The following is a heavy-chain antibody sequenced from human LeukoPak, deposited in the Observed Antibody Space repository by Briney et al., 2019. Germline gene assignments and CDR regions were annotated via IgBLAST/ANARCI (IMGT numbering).Heavy chain of an antibody. V-gene: IGHV4-30-4*01. J-gene: IGHJ3*02. CDR2: LYYSGST. D-gene: IGHD3-10*01. CDR3: ARGKYYYGSGSYKIDAFDI. CDR1: GGSTSSGDYY. Sequence: PSQTLCLTCTVSGGSTSSGDYYWSWIRQPPGKGLEWIGYLYYSGSTYYNPSLKSRVTISVDTSKNQFSLKLSSVTAADTAVYYCARGKYYYGSGSYKIDAFDIWGQGTMVTVSS.